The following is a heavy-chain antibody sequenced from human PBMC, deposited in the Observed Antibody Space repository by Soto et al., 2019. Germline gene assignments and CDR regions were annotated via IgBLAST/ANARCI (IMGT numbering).Heavy chain of an antibody. J-gene: IGHJ4*02. Sequence: GESLKISCKGSGYSFTSYWISWVRQMPGEGLEWMGRIDPSDSYTNYSPSFQGHVTISADKSISTAYLQWSSLKASDTAMYYCAGPYYYGSGSYSYWGQGTLVTVSS. CDR2: IDPSDSYT. CDR1: GYSFTSYW. V-gene: IGHV5-10-1*01. CDR3: AGPYYYGSGSYSY. D-gene: IGHD3-10*01.